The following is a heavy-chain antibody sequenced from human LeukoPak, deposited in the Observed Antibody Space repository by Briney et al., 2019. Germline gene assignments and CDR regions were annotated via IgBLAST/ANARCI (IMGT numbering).Heavy chain of an antibody. CDR1: GGSLSAYY. D-gene: IGHD4-23*01. V-gene: IGHV4-34*01. CDR2: INHGGST. Sequence: PSETLSLTCAVYGGSLSAYYWTWIRQPPGKGLEWIGEINHGGSTNYNPSLKSRVTISVDTSKNQFSLKLSSVTAADTAVYYCARFLDYGGNSRVFQHWGQGTLVTVSS. J-gene: IGHJ1*01. CDR3: ARFLDYGGNSRVFQH.